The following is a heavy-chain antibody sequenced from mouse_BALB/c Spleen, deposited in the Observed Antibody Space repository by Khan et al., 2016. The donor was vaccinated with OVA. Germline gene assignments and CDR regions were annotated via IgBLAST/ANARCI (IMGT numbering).Heavy chain of an antibody. D-gene: IGHD1-2*01. CDR2: ISPGSGDT. CDR1: GYTFTDYY. Sequence: QVQLQQSGAELARPGASVKLSCKASGYTFTDYYINWVKQRTGQGLEWIGEISPGSGDTYYNEKFKGKATLTADQSSSTAYMQPSSLTSEASAVYFCARRNYFGYTFAYWGQGTLVTVSA. V-gene: IGHV1-77*01. J-gene: IGHJ3*01. CDR3: ARRNYFGYTFAY.